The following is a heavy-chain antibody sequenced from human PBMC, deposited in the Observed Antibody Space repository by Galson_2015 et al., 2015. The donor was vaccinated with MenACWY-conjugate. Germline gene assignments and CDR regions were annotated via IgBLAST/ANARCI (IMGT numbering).Heavy chain of an antibody. J-gene: IGHJ6*03. CDR1: GFTFSSYW. D-gene: IGHD3-16*01. Sequence: SLRLSCAASGFTFSSYWMHWVRQAPGKGLVWVSRVNSDGSGTGYADSVKGRLTISRDNAKNMLFLQMNSLKVEDTAVYYCARSYVPGSDRKNYYMDVWGQGTLVTVSS. CDR3: ARSYVPGSDRKNYYMDV. V-gene: IGHV3-74*01. CDR2: VNSDGSGT.